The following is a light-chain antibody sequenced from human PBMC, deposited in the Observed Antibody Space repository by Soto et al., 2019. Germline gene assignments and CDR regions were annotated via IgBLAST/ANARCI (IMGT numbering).Light chain of an antibody. V-gene: IGLV1-40*01. J-gene: IGLJ2*01. CDR3: HSYDVSLRGPA. Sequence: QSVLTQPPSLSGAPGQRVTISCTGSRSNIGAGYDVHWYQHLPGTAPKVLIFDNSNRPSGVPDRFSGSKSGTSASLAITGLPAEDGAVYYCHSYDVSLRGPAFGGGTKLTVL. CDR1: RSNIGAGYD. CDR2: DNS.